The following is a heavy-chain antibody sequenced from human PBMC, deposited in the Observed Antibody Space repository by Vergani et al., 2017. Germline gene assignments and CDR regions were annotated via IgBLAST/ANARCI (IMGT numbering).Heavy chain of an antibody. J-gene: IGHJ4*02. CDR1: GGTFSSYA. V-gene: IGHV1-69*01. D-gene: IGHD3-22*01. CDR3: ARGRNYYDSSGYYYSPDY. CDR2: LIPIFGTA. Sequence: QVQLVQSGAEVKKPGSSVKVSCKASGGTFSSYAISWVRQAPGQGLEWMGGLIPIFGTANYAQKFQGRVTITADESTSTAYMELSSLRSEDTAEYYGARGRNYYDSSGYYYSPDYWGQGTLVTVSS.